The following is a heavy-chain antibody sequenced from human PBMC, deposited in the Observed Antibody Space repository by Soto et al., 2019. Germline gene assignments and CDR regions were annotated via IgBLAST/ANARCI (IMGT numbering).Heavy chain of an antibody. CDR1: GDSVSSNSAA. Sequence: SQTLSLTCAISGDSVSSNSAAWNWIRQSPSRGLEWLGRTYYRSKWYNDYAVSVKSRITINPDTSKNQFSLKLSSVTAADTAVYYCARVEGIVVVPAAIAGWFDPWGQGTLVTVSS. CDR2: TYYRSKWYN. V-gene: IGHV6-1*01. D-gene: IGHD2-2*01. CDR3: ARVEGIVVVPAAIAGWFDP. J-gene: IGHJ5*02.